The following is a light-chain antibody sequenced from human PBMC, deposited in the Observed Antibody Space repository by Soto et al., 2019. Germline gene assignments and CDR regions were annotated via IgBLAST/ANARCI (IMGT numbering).Light chain of an antibody. V-gene: IGKV3-20*01. Sequence: EIVLTRSPGTLSLSPGERATLSCRASQSVTSTYLAWYQQKPGQAPRLLIYAASSRATGIPDRFSGSGSGTDFTLTIITLEPEDFAVYYCQHYGSSFTFGGGTKVEIK. CDR3: QHYGSSFT. J-gene: IGKJ4*01. CDR1: QSVTSTY. CDR2: AAS.